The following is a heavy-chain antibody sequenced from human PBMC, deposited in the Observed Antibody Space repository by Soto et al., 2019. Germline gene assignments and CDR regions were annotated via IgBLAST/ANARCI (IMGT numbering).Heavy chain of an antibody. V-gene: IGHV1-18*01. D-gene: IGHD2-21*01. J-gene: IGHJ3*02. CDR3: ARLIVVPTPDAFDI. CDR1: GYTFTSYG. CDR2: ISAYNGNT. Sequence: ASVKVSCKASGYTFTSYGISWVRQAPGQGLEWMGWISAYNGNTNYAQKLQGRVTMTIDTSTSTAYMELRSLRSDDTAVYYCARLIVVPTPDAFDIWGQGTMVTVSS.